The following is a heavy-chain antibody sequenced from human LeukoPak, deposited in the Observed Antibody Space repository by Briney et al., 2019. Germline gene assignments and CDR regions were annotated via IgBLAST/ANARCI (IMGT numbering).Heavy chain of an antibody. Sequence: ASVKVSCKASGYTFTDYYMHWVRQAPGQGLEWMGWINPNSGGTNYAQKFQGWVTMTRDTSISTAYMELSRLRSDDTAVYYCARVKKDDYGDSEAFDIWGQGTMVTVSS. CDR3: ARVKKDDYGDSEAFDI. CDR2: INPNSGGT. CDR1: GYTFTDYY. D-gene: IGHD4-17*01. V-gene: IGHV1-2*04. J-gene: IGHJ3*02.